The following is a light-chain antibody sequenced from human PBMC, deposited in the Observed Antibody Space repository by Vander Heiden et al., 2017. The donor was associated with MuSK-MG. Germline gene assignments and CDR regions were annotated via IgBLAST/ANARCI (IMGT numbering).Light chain of an antibody. CDR3: MQALQAPRT. V-gene: IGKV2-28*01. J-gene: IGKJ1*01. Sequence: DIVMTQSSLSLPVPPGEPAPISCRSSQSFLHSNGYNYLDWYLQKPGQSPQLLIYLGSNRASGVPDRFTGSGSGTDFTLKISRVEAEDVGVYYCMQALQAPRTFGQGTKVEIK. CDR2: LGS. CDR1: QSFLHSNGYNY.